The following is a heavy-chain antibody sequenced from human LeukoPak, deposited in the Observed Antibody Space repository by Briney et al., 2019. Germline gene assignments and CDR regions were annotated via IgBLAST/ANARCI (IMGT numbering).Heavy chain of an antibody. CDR2: ISSSSRYI. Sequence: GGSLRLSCAASGFTFSNYALHWVRQAPGKGLEWVSSISSSSRYIHYADSVKGRFTISRDNAKISLYLQMNSLRAEDTAVYYCAREETRTTDYFDFWGQGTLVTVSS. CDR3: AREETRTTDYFDF. V-gene: IGHV3-21*01. J-gene: IGHJ4*02. D-gene: IGHD1-7*01. CDR1: GFTFSNYA.